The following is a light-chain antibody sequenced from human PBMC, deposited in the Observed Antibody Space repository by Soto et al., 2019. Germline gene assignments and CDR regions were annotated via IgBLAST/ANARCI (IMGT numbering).Light chain of an antibody. CDR3: MQSTQLPPT. J-gene: IGKJ5*01. CDR1: HSLLHITGETF. Sequence: DVVMTQPPLSLSVATGQPASISCKSSHSLLHITGETFLFWYLQKPGQSPQLLIYEVSTRVSGVPDRFSGSGSGTDFTLEISRVETDDVGIYYCMQSTQLPPTFGQGRRLEIK. V-gene: IGKV2D-29*02. CDR2: EVS.